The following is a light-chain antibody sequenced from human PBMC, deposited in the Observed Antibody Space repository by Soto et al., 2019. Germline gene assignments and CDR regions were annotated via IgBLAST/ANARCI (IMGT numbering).Light chain of an antibody. CDR1: QDINNY. Sequence: DIQMTQSPSALSASVGDRVAITYQASQDINNYLNWYQQKPGKAPKLLIYAASSLQSGVPSRFSGSGSGTDFTLTISSLQPEDFATYYCQQSYSTPRTFGQGTKVDIK. J-gene: IGKJ1*01. CDR3: QQSYSTPRT. V-gene: IGKV1-39*01. CDR2: AAS.